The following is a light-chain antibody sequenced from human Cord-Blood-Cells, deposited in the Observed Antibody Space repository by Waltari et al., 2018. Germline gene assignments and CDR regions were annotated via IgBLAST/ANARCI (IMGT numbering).Light chain of an antibody. Sequence: DIVMTQPPVSLAVSLGERATLHCSSSQSVLYSSNNKNYLALYQQKPGQPPKLLIYWATTREAGVPDRFSGSGSGTDFNLTISSLKAEDVAVYYCQKYYSTPFTFGPGTKVDIK. J-gene: IGKJ3*01. CDR1: QSVLYSSNNKNY. CDR2: WAT. V-gene: IGKV4-1*01. CDR3: QKYYSTPFT.